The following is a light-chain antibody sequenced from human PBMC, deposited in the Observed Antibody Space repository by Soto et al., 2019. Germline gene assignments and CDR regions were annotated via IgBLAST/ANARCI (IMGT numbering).Light chain of an antibody. Sequence: SALTQPASVSGSPGQSITISCTGTSSDVGGHNYVSWYQQHPGKAPKLMIYEVTNRPSGVSNRFSGSKSGNTASLTISGLQAEDEADYYCSSYTSSSTLLYVFGTGTKVTVL. CDR1: SSDVGGHNY. CDR3: SSYTSSSTLLYV. CDR2: EVT. J-gene: IGLJ1*01. V-gene: IGLV2-14*01.